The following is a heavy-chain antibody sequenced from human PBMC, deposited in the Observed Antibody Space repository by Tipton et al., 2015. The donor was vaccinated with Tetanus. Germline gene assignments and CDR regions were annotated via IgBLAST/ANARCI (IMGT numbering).Heavy chain of an antibody. J-gene: IGHJ4*02. CDR2: ISYSGST. Sequence: TLSLTCTVSGGSISSSSYYWSWIRQPPGKGLEWIGFISYSGSTYYTPSLRSRLTMSLDTSKNQFSLNLSSVTASDTAVYYCARADSNGYYLDWGQGTLVTVSS. CDR1: GGSISSSSYY. D-gene: IGHD3-22*01. CDR3: ARADSNGYYLD. V-gene: IGHV4-31*03.